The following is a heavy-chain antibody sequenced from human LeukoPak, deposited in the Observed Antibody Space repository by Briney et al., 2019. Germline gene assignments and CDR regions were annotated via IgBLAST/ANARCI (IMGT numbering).Heavy chain of an antibody. CDR2: MNANGGGT. CDR1: GYDFIDQY. J-gene: IGHJ4*02. D-gene: IGHD6-19*01. V-gene: IGHV1-2*02. CDR3: AKGRSAVPDF. Sequence: GASVKVSCKASGYDFIDQYIHWMRQAPGQGLEWMGWMNANGGGTKYAQKFKDRVTLTRATSISTAYMELRSLTIGDTAVYYCAKGRSAVPDFWGQGTLVTVSS.